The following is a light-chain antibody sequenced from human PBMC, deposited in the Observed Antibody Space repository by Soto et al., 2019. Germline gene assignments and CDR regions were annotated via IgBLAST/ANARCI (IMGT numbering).Light chain of an antibody. CDR2: GTS. Sequence: EIVLTQSPGTLSLSPGERATLSCRASQSDSSSYLAWYQQKPGQAPRLLIYGTSSRATGIPDRFSGSGSGTDFTLTISRLEAEDFAVYYCQHYVGSPFGGGTKVEIK. CDR1: QSDSSSY. CDR3: QHYVGSP. J-gene: IGKJ4*01. V-gene: IGKV3-20*01.